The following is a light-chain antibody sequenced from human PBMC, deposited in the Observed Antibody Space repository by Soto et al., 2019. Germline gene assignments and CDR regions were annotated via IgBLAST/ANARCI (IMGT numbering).Light chain of an antibody. J-gene: IGLJ1*01. CDR2: EGS. CDR1: ASDVGGYNL. V-gene: IGLV2-23*01. Sequence: QSALTQPASVSGSPGQSITISCTGSASDVGGYNLVSWYQQYPGKAPHLLIYEGSKRPSGVSSRFSASKSGNTASLTISGLQAEDEAEYYCCSYAGSWVPYVFGHGTKLTVL. CDR3: CSYAGSWVPYV.